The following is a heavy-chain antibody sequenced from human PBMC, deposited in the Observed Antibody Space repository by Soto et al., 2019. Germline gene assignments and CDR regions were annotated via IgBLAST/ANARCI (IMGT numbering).Heavy chain of an antibody. J-gene: IGHJ6*03. V-gene: IGHV1-46*03. CDR2: INPNGGST. CDR1: GYTFINYY. D-gene: IGHD6-6*01. Sequence: QVQLVQSGAEVKKPGASVKVSCKASGYTFINYYIHWVRQAPGQGLEWMVVINPNGGSTVYAQKSQGRVTLTRDTSTSTVYVELSSLRSDDTAVYFCVRATAARESDFSYHYYLHIWGKGATVTVSS. CDR3: VRATAARESDFSYHYYLHI.